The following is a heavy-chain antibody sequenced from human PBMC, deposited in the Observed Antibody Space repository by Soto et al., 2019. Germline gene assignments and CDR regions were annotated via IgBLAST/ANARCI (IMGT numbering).Heavy chain of an antibody. V-gene: IGHV1-69*02. D-gene: IGHD2-15*01. Sequence: SVKVSCKASGGTFSSYTISWVRQAPGQGLEWMGRIIPILGVANYAQKFQGRVTITADKSTSTAYMELSSLRSEDTAVYYCARTGCSGGSCYLVHAFDIWGQGTMVTVSS. CDR1: GGTFSSYT. CDR3: ARTGCSGGSCYLVHAFDI. J-gene: IGHJ3*02. CDR2: IIPILGVA.